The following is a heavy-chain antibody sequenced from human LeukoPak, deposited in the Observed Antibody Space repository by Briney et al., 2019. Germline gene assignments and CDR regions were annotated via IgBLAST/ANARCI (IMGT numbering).Heavy chain of an antibody. CDR3: ARGGEQQLDY. J-gene: IGHJ4*02. CDR1: GGSISPYY. D-gene: IGHD6-13*01. CDR2: INHSGST. Sequence: SETLSLTCTVSGGSISPYYWSWIRQPPGKGLEWVGEINHSGSTNYNPSLKSRVTISVDTSKNQFSLKLSSVTAADTAVYYCARGGEQQLDYWGQGTLVTVSS. V-gene: IGHV4-34*01.